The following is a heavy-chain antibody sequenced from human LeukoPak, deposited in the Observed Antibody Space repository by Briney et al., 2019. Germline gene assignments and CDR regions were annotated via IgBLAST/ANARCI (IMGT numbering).Heavy chain of an antibody. CDR3: ARQIWYASGSYNWFDP. CDR1: GYSFTRYW. V-gene: IGHV5-51*01. CDR2: IYPGDSDT. D-gene: IGHD3-10*01. J-gene: IGHJ5*02. Sequence: GESLKISCKGTGYSFTRYWIGWVRQMPGKALEWRGIIYPGDSDTRYSPSFQGQVTISADKSISTVYLQWRSLKASDTAMYYCARQIWYASGSYNWFDPWGQGTLVTVSS.